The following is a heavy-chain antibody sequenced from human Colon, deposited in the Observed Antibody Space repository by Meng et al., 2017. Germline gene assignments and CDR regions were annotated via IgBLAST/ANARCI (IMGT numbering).Heavy chain of an antibody. Sequence: QGQLVRSGAEVKKPGASVKVSCKASGYTFTTYAMHWVRQAPGQRLEWMGWINAGNGNTKYSQKLQGRGTITRDTSATTIYMELSSLRSEDTAVYYCARGGYCSNSSCYASDYWGQGTLVTVSS. J-gene: IGHJ4*02. CDR1: GYTFTTYA. CDR3: ARGGYCSNSSCYASDY. D-gene: IGHD2-2*01. CDR2: INAGNGNT. V-gene: IGHV1-3*01.